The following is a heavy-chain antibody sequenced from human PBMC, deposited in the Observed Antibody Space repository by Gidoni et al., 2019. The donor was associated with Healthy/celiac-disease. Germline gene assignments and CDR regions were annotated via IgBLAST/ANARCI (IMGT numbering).Heavy chain of an antibody. CDR2: IYYSGST. CDR1: GGSISSSSYY. Sequence: QLQLQESGPGLVKPSETLSLTCTVSGGSISSSSYYWGWIRQPPGKGLEWIGSIYYSGSTYSNPSLKSRVTISVDTSKNQFSLKLSSVTAADTAVYYCARFRPRIAAAGDFDYWGQGTLVTVSS. D-gene: IGHD6-13*01. CDR3: ARFRPRIAAAGDFDY. V-gene: IGHV4-39*01. J-gene: IGHJ4*02.